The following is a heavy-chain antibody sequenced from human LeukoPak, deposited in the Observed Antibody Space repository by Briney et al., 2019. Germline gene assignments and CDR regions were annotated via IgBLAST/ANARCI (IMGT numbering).Heavy chain of an antibody. J-gene: IGHJ4*02. Sequence: GGSLRLSCAASGFTVRSLYMSWVRQAPGKGLGWVSTIYSGGSTSYGDAVKGRFIISRDNSKNTLHLQMNTLRAEDSAVYYCARGLTVAGTSDYFADWGQGTLVTVSS. CDR2: IYSGGST. V-gene: IGHV3-66*01. D-gene: IGHD6-19*01. CDR1: GFTVRSLY. CDR3: ARGLTVAGTSDYFAD.